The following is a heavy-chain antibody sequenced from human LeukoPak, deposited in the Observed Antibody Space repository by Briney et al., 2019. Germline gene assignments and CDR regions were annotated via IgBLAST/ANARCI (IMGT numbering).Heavy chain of an antibody. CDR2: ISVYNGNT. CDR1: GYTFTSYG. J-gene: IGHJ5*02. Sequence: ASVKVSCKASGYTFTSYGISWVRQAPGQGLEWMGWISVYNGNTKYAQKLQGRVTMTTDTSTNTAYMELSSLRSEDTAVYYCARVTDGQGWFDPWGQGTLVTVSS. CDR3: ARVTDGQGWFDP. V-gene: IGHV1-18*01.